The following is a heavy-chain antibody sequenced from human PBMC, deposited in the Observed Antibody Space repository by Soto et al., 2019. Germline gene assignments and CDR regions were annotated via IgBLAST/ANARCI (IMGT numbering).Heavy chain of an antibody. D-gene: IGHD3-16*01. CDR1: GFTFSSYA. CDR2: ISGSGGST. V-gene: IGHV3-23*01. Sequence: GGSLRLSCAASGFTFSSYAMSWVRQAPGKGLEWVSAISGSGGSTYYADSVKGRFTISRDNSKNTLYLQMNSLRAEDTAVYYCAKDHMITFGGVIGYFDYWGQGTLVTVSS. J-gene: IGHJ4*02. CDR3: AKDHMITFGGVIGYFDY.